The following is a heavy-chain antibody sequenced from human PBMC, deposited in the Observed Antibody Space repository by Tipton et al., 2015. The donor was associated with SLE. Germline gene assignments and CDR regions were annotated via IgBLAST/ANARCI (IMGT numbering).Heavy chain of an antibody. V-gene: IGHV3-33*06. CDR1: GVPFSTYG. D-gene: IGHD3-16*01. J-gene: IGHJ6*02. Sequence: SGVPFSTYGMHWVRQAPGKGLEWVALIWYDGSDKYYADSVKGRFTISRDSSRNTLYLQMNSLRAEDTAVYYCAKGKSGARRGGVTAHYHYDLDVWGQGTTVTVSS. CDR2: IWYDGSDK. CDR3: AKGKSGARRGGVTAHYHYDLDV.